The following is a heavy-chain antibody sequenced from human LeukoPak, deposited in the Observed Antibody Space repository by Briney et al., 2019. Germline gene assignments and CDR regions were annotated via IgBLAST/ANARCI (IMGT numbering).Heavy chain of an antibody. J-gene: IGHJ3*02. V-gene: IGHV3-7*03. D-gene: IGHD3-22*01. CDR1: GFTFTKYW. Sequence: GGSLRLSCAASGFTFTKYWMTWVRQAPGKGLEWVGNIKQDGSDKNYMDSVKGRFAISRDNAKNSLTLQMNSLRAEDTALYYCAKSPDYYDTSGYYRVGAFDIWGQGTLVTVSS. CDR2: IKQDGSDK. CDR3: AKSPDYYDTSGYYRVGAFDI.